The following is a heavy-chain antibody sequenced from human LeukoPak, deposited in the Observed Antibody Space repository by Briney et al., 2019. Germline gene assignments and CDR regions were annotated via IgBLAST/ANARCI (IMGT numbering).Heavy chain of an antibody. V-gene: IGHV3-66*01. CDR2: IDSTGST. CDR1: GILVSSNY. D-gene: IGHD5-18*01. Sequence: GGSLRLSCVASGILVSSNYMSWVRQAPGKGLEWVSFIDSTGSTYYANSVKGRFTISRDNSRNTLYLQMNSLRVEDTAVYYCARRERLGYSYGRGTLDIWGQGTMVTVSS. CDR3: ARRERLGYSYGRGTLDI. J-gene: IGHJ3*02.